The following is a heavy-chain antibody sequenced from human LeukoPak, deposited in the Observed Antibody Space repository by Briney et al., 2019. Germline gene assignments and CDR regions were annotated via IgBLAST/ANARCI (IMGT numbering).Heavy chain of an antibody. CDR2: IYSGGST. CDR3: ARELGIAAAGRPFAYYYYGMDV. D-gene: IGHD6-13*01. Sequence: GGSLRLSCAASGFTVSSNYMNWVRQAPGKGLEWVSVIYSGGSTYYADSVKGRFTISRDNSKNTLYLQMNSLRAEDTAVYYCARELGIAAAGRPFAYYYYGMDVWGQGTTVTVSS. J-gene: IGHJ6*02. V-gene: IGHV3-53*01. CDR1: GFTVSSNY.